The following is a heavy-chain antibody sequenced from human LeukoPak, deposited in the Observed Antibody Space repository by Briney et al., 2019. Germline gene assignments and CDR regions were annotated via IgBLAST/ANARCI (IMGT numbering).Heavy chain of an antibody. Sequence: GGSLRLSCAASGFTVSSNYMSWARQAPGKGLEWVSVIYSGGSTYYADPVKGPFTLPKNHSKNPLYLQMNSLRAEDPAVYYCARGSDYGYHYYFDYWGQGTLVTVSS. CDR1: GFTVSSNY. CDR3: ARGSDYGYHYYFDY. V-gene: IGHV3-66*01. CDR2: IYSGGST. J-gene: IGHJ4*02. D-gene: IGHD4-17*01.